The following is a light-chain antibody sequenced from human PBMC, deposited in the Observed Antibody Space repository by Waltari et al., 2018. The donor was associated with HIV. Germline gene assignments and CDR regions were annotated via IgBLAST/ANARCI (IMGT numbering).Light chain of an antibody. V-gene: IGKV1-5*03. CDR3: QQYSSYSWT. CDR2: KAS. CDR1: QNIGYW. Sequence: DIQMTQSPSTLSASVGDRVTITFRASQNIGYWLAWYQQKPGKAPNLLIYKASNLESGVPSRFSGSGSGTEFTLTISSLQPDDFATYFCQQYSSYSWTFGQGTKVEIK. J-gene: IGKJ1*01.